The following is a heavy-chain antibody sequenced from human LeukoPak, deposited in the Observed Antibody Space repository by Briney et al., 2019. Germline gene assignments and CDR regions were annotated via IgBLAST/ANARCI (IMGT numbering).Heavy chain of an antibody. CDR3: AREYCSSTSCSIFDP. J-gene: IGHJ5*02. D-gene: IGHD2-2*01. Sequence: ASVKVSCKASGYTFTGYYMHWVRQAPGQGLEWMGWINPNSGGTNYAQKFQGRATMTRDTSISTAYMELSRLRSDDTAVYYCAREYCSSTSCSIFDPWGQGTLVTVSS. CDR1: GYTFTGYY. V-gene: IGHV1-2*02. CDR2: INPNSGGT.